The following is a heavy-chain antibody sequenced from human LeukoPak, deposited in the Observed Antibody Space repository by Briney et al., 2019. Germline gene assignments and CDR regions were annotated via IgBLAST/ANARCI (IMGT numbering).Heavy chain of an antibody. CDR1: GFLVSSTD. D-gene: IGHD3-9*01. Sequence: GGSLRLSCAASGFLVSSTDSRWGLQSPGERVEGVTILYSGGAIKYANSVKGRFIISRENSKNTLYLQMNGLRADDTYVYSCARESSGYFDSRFDCWGQGTLVTVSS. J-gene: IGHJ5*01. V-gene: IGHV3-53*01. CDR2: LYSGGAI. CDR3: ARESSGYFDSRFDC.